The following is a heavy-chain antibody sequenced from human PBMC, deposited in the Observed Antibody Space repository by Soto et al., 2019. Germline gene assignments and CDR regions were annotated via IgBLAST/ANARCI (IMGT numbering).Heavy chain of an antibody. D-gene: IGHD6-19*01. CDR3: ARDPYSSGWCDAYYFDY. J-gene: IGHJ4*02. Sequence: SQTLSLTCAISGDSVSSNSAAWNWIRQSPSRGLEWLGRTYYRSKWYNDYAVSVKSRITINPDTSKNQFSLQLNSVTPEDTAVYYCARDPYSSGWCDAYYFDYWGQGTLVTVSS. CDR1: GDSVSSNSAA. CDR2: TYYRSKWYN. V-gene: IGHV6-1*01.